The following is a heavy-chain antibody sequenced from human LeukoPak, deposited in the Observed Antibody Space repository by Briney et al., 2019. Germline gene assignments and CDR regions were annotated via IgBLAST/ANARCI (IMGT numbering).Heavy chain of an antibody. CDR2: ITHSGST. J-gene: IGHJ4*02. CDR3: AFLDY. Sequence: PSETLSLTCAVYGGSFSNYYWNWIRQPPGKGLEWIGEITHSGSTNYNPSLKSXXTISADTSKNQFSLKLSSVTAADTAVYYCAFLDYWGQGTLVTVSS. D-gene: IGHD3-3*01. CDR1: GGSFSNYY. V-gene: IGHV4-34*01.